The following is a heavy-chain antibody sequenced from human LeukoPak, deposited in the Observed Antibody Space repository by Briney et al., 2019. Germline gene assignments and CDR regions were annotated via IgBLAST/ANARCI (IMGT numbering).Heavy chain of an antibody. V-gene: IGHV3-21*01. J-gene: IGHJ4*02. CDR2: ISSSSSYI. CDR1: GFTFSSYS. CDR3: ASEQIAASTNYFDY. D-gene: IGHD6-13*01. Sequence: GGSLRLSCAPSGFTFSSYSMNWVRQTPGKGLGWVSSISSSSSYIYYADSVKGRFTISRDNAKNSLYLQMNSLRAEDTAVYYCASEQIAASTNYFDYWGQGTLVTASS.